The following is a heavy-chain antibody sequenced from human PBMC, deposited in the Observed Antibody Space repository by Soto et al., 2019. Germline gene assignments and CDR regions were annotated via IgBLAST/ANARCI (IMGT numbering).Heavy chain of an antibody. CDR1: GGSISSSSYY. D-gene: IGHD5-12*01. V-gene: IGHV4-39*01. CDR3: ASQGGVRIVATISVS. CDR2: IYYSGST. J-gene: IGHJ5*01. Sequence: QLQLQESGPGLVKPSETLALTCNVSGGSISSSSYYWGWIRQPPGKGLEWSGSIYYSGSTYYNQSLKSRVTISVDTSKNQCSLKLGYVTAADTAVYYCASQGGVRIVATISVSWGQGTLVTVS.